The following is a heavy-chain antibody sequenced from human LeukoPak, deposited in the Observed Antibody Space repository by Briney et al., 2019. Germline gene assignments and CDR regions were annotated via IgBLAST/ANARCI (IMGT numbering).Heavy chain of an antibody. D-gene: IGHD2-2*01. J-gene: IGHJ4*02. CDR2: IRSKAYGGTT. V-gene: IGHV3-49*04. Sequence: GGSLRLSRTASGFTFGDYAMSWVRQAPGKGLEWVGFIRSKAYGGTTESAASVKGRFTISRDDSKSIAYLQMNSLKTEDTAVYYCTRGARCSSTSCYADYWGQGTLVTVSS. CDR1: GFTFGDYA. CDR3: TRGARCSSTSCYADY.